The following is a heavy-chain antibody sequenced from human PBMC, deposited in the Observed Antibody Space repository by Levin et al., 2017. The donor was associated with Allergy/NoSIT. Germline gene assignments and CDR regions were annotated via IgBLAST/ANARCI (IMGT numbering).Heavy chain of an antibody. CDR1: GLTFTHAW. J-gene: IGHJ1*01. CDR2: IKSNPDGGTA. V-gene: IGHV3-15*05. CDR3: TTVATDFYYSAH. Sequence: KSGESLKISCAASGLTFTHAWMSWVRQAPGKGLEWVGRIKSNPDGGTAEYAPPVKGRFTISREDSKNTLYLQMNSLKTEDTAFDYCTTVATDFYYSAHWGQGTLVTVSS. D-gene: IGHD3/OR15-3a*01.